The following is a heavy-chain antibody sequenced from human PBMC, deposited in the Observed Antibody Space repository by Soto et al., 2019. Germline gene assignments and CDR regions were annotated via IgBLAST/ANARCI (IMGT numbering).Heavy chain of an antibody. V-gene: IGHV3-23*01. CDR2: ISGSGGST. CDR3: AKGRSYYYYYGVDV. CDR1: GFTFRSSA. J-gene: IGHJ6*02. Sequence: PGGCLRLSCAASGFTFRSSAMSWVRQAPGKGLEWVSAISGSGGSTYYADSVKGRFTISRDNSKSTLYLQMNSLRAEDTALYYCAKGRSYYYYYGVDVWGQGTTVTVSS.